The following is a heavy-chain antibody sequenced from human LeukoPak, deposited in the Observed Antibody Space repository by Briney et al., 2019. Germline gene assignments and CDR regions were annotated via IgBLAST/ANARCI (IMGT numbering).Heavy chain of an antibody. CDR1: GFTFSSYS. Sequence: GGSLRLSCAASGFTFSSYSMNWVRQAPGKGLEWVSSISSSSSYIYYADSVKGRFTISRDNAKNSLYLQMNSLRAEDTAVYYCGRGGRLGELSHEIDYWGQGTLVTVSS. V-gene: IGHV3-21*01. D-gene: IGHD3-16*02. CDR3: GRGGRLGELSHEIDY. J-gene: IGHJ4*02. CDR2: ISSSSSYI.